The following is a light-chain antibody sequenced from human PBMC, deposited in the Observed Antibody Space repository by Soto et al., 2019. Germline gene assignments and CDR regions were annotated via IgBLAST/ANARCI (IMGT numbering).Light chain of an antibody. V-gene: IGLV1-40*01. Sequence: QSVLTQPPSMSGAPGQRVTISCTGTSANIGAGYDVHWYQQLPGMAPKLLIYGNNKRPSGVPDRFSGSKSGTSASLAITGLQAEDEADYYCQSYDSTLSGLYVRGTGTKLTVL. J-gene: IGLJ1*01. CDR1: SANIGAGYD. CDR2: GNN. CDR3: QSYDSTLSGLYV.